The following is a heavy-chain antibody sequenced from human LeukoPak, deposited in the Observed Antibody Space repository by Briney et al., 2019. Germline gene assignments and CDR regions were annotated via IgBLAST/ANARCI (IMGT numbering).Heavy chain of an antibody. J-gene: IGHJ4*02. V-gene: IGHV3-13*01. Sequence: GRSLRLSCAASGFTFSTYDMHWVRQATGKGLEWVSAIGTAGDTYYPGSVKGRFTISRENAKNSLYLQMNSLRAEDTAVYYCARVRYYYDSSGYSSPYYFDYWGQGTLVTVSS. CDR2: IGTAGDT. D-gene: IGHD3-22*01. CDR1: GFTFSTYD. CDR3: ARVRYYYDSSGYSSPYYFDY.